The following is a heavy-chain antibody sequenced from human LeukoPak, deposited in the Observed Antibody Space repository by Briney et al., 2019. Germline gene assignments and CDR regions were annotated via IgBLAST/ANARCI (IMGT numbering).Heavy chain of an antibody. CDR1: GFTVSSNY. Sequence: GGSLRLSGAASGFTVSSNYMSWVRQAPGKGLEWVSVIYSGGSTYYADSVKGRFTISRDNSKNTLYLQMNSLRAEDTAVYYCARVIGGSLQFNYYYYMDVWGKGTTVTVSS. V-gene: IGHV3-53*01. J-gene: IGHJ6*03. D-gene: IGHD1-26*01. CDR3: ARVIGGSLQFNYYYYMDV. CDR2: IYSGGST.